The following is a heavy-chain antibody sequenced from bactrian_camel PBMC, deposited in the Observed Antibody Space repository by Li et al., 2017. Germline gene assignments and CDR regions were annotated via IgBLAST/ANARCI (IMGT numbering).Heavy chain of an antibody. V-gene: IGHV3S68*01. CDR3: AATRQGWCYTARPPAKYHY. Sequence: HVQLVESGGGSVQDGGSLRLSCAFSGGTRGNRICMGWFRQPPGKEREGVASVITIDGTTDYADSVKGRFTISRDNAKNTVYLQMNSLKAEDTGMYYCAATRQGWCYTARPPAKYHYWGQGTQVTVS. J-gene: IGHJ4*01. D-gene: IGHD2*01. CDR2: VITIDGTT. CDR1: GGTRGNRIC.